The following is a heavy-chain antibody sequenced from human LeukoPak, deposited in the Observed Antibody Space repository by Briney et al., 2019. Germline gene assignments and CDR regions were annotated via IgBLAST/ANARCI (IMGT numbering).Heavy chain of an antibody. V-gene: IGHV4-59*12. CDR3: ARDRSLDY. Sequence: PSETLPLTCTVSGGSISSYYWSWIRQPPGKGLEWIGYIYYSGSTNYNPSLKSRVTISVDTSKNQFSLKLSSVTAADTAAYYCARDRSLDYWGQGTLVTVSS. CDR1: GGSISSYY. J-gene: IGHJ4*02. CDR2: IYYSGST.